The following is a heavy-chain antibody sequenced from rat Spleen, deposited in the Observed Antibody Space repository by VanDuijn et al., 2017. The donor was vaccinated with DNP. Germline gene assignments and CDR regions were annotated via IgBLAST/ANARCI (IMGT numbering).Heavy chain of an antibody. Sequence: QVQLKESGPDLVQPSQTLSLACTVSGFSLTSYHVHWVRQPSGKGLEWMGVIWTGGSTEYNSALKSRLSISRDTSKSQVFLKMNSLQTEDTATYYCVRAYYGYKAYFDYWGQGVMVTVSS. J-gene: IGHJ2*01. D-gene: IGHD1-9*01. CDR1: GFSLTSYH. CDR2: IWTGGST. V-gene: IGHV2-30*01. CDR3: VRAYYGYKAYFDY.